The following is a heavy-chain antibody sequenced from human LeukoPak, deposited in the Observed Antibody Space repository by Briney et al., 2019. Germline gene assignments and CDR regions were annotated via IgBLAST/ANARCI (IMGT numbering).Heavy chain of an antibody. CDR2: IYYSGST. D-gene: IGHD3-10*01. J-gene: IGHJ4*02. Sequence: PSETLSLTCTVSGGSISSSSYYWGWIRQPPGKGLEWIGSIYYSGSTYYNPSLKSRVTISVDASKNQFSLKLSSVTAADTAVCYCARLTGVGVKIDYWGQGTLVTVSS. CDR3: ARLTGVGVKIDY. CDR1: GGSISSSSYY. V-gene: IGHV4-39*01.